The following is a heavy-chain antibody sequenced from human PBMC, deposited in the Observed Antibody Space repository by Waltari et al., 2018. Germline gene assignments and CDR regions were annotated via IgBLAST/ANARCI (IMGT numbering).Heavy chain of an antibody. CDR2: IYYRGST. CDR3: ARRLRGSDMVRGVIRYYYYMDV. CDR1: GGSINPYY. J-gene: IGHJ6*03. V-gene: IGHV4-59*08. D-gene: IGHD3-10*01. Sequence: QMQLQESGPGRVKPSETLALTCTVSGGSINPYYWSWIRQPPGKGLEWIGYIYYRGSTKYNPSLKSRVTMSVDTSKNQFSLKLGSVTAADTAVYYCARRLRGSDMVRGVIRYYYYMDVWGKGTTVTISS.